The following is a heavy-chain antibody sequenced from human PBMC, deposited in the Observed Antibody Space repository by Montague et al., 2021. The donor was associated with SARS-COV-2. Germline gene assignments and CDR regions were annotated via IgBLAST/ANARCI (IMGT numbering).Heavy chain of an antibody. D-gene: IGHD6-13*01. Sequence: PALVKPTQTLTLTCTFSGFSLSTSGVGVGWIRQPPGKALEWLALXYWDDDKRYSPSLKSRLTITKGTPKNQVVLTMTNMDPVDTATYYCAHRKVLAAAWDYWGQGTLVTVSS. CDR3: AHRKVLAAAWDY. V-gene: IGHV2-5*02. CDR1: GFSLSTSGVG. CDR2: XYWDDDK. J-gene: IGHJ4*02.